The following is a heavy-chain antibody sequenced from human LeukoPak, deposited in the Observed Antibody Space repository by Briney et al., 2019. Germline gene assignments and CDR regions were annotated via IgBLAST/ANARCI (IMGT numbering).Heavy chain of an antibody. D-gene: IGHD3-10*01. CDR2: IYYSGST. CDR1: GGSISSYY. J-gene: IGHJ6*02. V-gene: IGHV4-59*08. Sequence: SETLSLTCTVSGGSISSYYWSWIRQPPGKGLEWIGYIYYSGSTNYNPSLKSRVTISVDTSKNQFSLKLSSVTAADTAVYYCAKNFGPGSYYYYGMDVWGQGTTVTVSS. CDR3: AKNFGPGSYYYYGMDV.